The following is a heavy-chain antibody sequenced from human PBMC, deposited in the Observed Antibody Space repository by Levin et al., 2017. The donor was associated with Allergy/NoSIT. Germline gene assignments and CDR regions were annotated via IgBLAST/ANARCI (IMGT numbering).Heavy chain of an antibody. CDR2: MNPNSGNT. D-gene: IGHD5-12*01. Sequence: ASVKVSCKASGYTFTSYDINWVRQATGQGLEWMGWMNPNSGNTGYAQKFQGRVTMTRNTSISTAYMELSSLRSEDTAVYYCARGRGYSGYDSDTLAYYFDYWGQGTLVTVSS. J-gene: IGHJ4*02. V-gene: IGHV1-8*01. CDR3: ARGRGYSGYDSDTLAYYFDY. CDR1: GYTFTSYD.